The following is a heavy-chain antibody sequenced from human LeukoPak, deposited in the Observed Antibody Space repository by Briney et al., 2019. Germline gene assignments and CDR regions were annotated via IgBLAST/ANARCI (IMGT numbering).Heavy chain of an antibody. CDR3: ARLVLGGGSLDAFDI. J-gene: IGHJ3*02. Sequence: KPGGSLRLSCVASGFTFSSYSMKWVRQAPGKGLEWVSCIRSDSSYMYYADSVKGRFTISRDNAKNSLCLQMNSLRAEDTAVYYCARLVLGGGSLDAFDIWGQGTMVSVSS. V-gene: IGHV3-21*01. CDR1: GFTFSSYS. CDR2: IRSDSSYM. D-gene: IGHD3-16*01.